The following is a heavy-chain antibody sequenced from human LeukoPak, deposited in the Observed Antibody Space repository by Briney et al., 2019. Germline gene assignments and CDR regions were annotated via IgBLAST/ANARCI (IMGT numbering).Heavy chain of an antibody. Sequence: GGSLRLSCAASGFTFSSHAMNWVRQAPGKGLEWVSSIGGIGASTYYADSVKGRFTISRDNSKNTLYLQMNSLRAEDTAVYYCAKDQVSSWYNWFDPWGQGTLVTVSS. CDR3: AKDQVSSWYNWFDP. CDR2: IGGIGAST. D-gene: IGHD6-13*01. V-gene: IGHV3-23*01. J-gene: IGHJ5*02. CDR1: GFTFSSHA.